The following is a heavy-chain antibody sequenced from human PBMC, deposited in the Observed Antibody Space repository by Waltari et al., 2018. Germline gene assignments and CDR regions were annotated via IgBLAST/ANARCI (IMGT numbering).Heavy chain of an antibody. Sequence: QVQLVQSGAEVKKPGASVKVSCKASGYTFTSYAMHWVRQAPGQRLEWMGWINAGNGNTKYSQKFQGRVTITRDTASRTAYMELSSLRSEDTAVYYCARVWDADGDYEPFDYWGQGTLVTVSS. V-gene: IGHV1-3*01. J-gene: IGHJ4*02. CDR3: ARVWDADGDYEPFDY. CDR2: INAGNGNT. CDR1: GYTFTSYA. D-gene: IGHD4-17*01.